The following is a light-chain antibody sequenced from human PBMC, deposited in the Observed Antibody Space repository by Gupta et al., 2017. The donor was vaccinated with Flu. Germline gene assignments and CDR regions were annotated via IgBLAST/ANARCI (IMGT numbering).Light chain of an antibody. V-gene: IGLV1-51*01. Sequence: QSVLTQPPSVSAAPGQQVAIPCSGSRSNIGKTYVSWYQQFPGTAPKHLIYDDNKRPSGIPDRFSGSKSGTSATLGITGLQTGDEADYYCGTWDTTWVFGGGTKLTVL. CDR1: RSNIGKTY. CDR2: DDN. J-gene: IGLJ3*02. CDR3: GTWDTTWV.